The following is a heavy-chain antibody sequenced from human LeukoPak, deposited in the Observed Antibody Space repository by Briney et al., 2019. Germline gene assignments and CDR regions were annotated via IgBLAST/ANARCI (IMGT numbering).Heavy chain of an antibody. Sequence: GGSLRLSCAASGFTFSSYAMSWVRQAPGKGLEWVSAISGSGGSTYYADSVKGRFTIPRDNSKNTLYLQMNSLRAEDTAVYYCAKDDDYCSSTSCYRRFDPWGQGTLVTVSS. J-gene: IGHJ5*02. CDR3: AKDDDYCSSTSCYRRFDP. D-gene: IGHD2-2*01. V-gene: IGHV3-23*01. CDR2: ISGSGGST. CDR1: GFTFSSYA.